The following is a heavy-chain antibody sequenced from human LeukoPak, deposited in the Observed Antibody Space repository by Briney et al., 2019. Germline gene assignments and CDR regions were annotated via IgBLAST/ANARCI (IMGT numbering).Heavy chain of an antibody. J-gene: IGHJ5*02. CDR3: AREEPLSILGVVTQPNWFDP. D-gene: IGHD3-3*01. CDR2: ISAYNGNT. CDR1: GYTFTSYG. V-gene: IGHV1-18*01. Sequence: GASVKVSCKASGYTFTSYGISWVRQAPGQGLEWMGWISAYNGNTNYAQKLQGRVTMTTDTSTSTAYMELRSLRSDDTAVYYCAREEPLSILGVVTQPNWFDPWGQGTLVTVSS.